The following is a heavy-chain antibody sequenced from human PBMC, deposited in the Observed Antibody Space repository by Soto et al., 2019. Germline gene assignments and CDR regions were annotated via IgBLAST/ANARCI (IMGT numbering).Heavy chain of an antibody. CDR1: GYTFTSYN. CDR3: ARVMMFTATDY. Sequence: ASVKVSCKAFGYTFTSYNMHWVRQAPGQGLEWMGIINPSGGSTNYAQKFQGRVTMTRDTSTSTVYMELSSLRYEDTAVYYCARVMMFTATDYWGQGTQVTVSS. J-gene: IGHJ4*02. V-gene: IGHV1-46*01. D-gene: IGHD3-16*01. CDR2: INPSGGST.